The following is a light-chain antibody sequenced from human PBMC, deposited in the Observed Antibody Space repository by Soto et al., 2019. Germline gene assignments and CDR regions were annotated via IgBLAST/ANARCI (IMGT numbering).Light chain of an antibody. CDR2: HAS. Sequence: ENVLTQSPGTLSLSPGDRATLSCRASLNVSRNFLAWYQQKPGQAPRLLIYHASNRATGIPDRFSGSGSGTDFTLTISTLEPEDFAMYYCQQYASARRTFGQGTNLEIK. J-gene: IGKJ2*01. CDR3: QQYASARRT. CDR1: LNVSRNF. V-gene: IGKV3-20*01.